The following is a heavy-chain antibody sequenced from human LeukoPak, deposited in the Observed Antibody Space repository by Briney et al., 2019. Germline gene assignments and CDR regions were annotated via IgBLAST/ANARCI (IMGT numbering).Heavy chain of an antibody. CDR2: ISGSGGST. V-gene: IGHV3-23*01. Sequence: GGSLRLSCAASGFTFSSYAMSWVRQAPGKGLEWVSAISGSGGSTYYGDSVKGRFTISRDNSKNTLYLQMNSLRAEDTAVYYCAKIILLRGVTIGPPDYWGQGTLVTVSS. D-gene: IGHD3-10*01. CDR3: AKIILLRGVTIGPPDY. CDR1: GFTFSSYA. J-gene: IGHJ4*02.